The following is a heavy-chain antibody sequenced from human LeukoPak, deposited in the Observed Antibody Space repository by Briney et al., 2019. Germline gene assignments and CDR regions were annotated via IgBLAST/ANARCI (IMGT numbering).Heavy chain of an antibody. J-gene: IGHJ4*02. CDR1: GFTFSTYG. Sequence: GGSLRLSCAASGFTFSTYGMSWVRQAPGKGLEWVSVIYSGGSTYYADSVKGRFIISRDNSKNTLYLQMNSLRAEDTAVYYCARDFGDNYSDYWGQGTLVTVSS. D-gene: IGHD3-10*01. V-gene: IGHV3-53*01. CDR2: IYSGGST. CDR3: ARDFGDNYSDY.